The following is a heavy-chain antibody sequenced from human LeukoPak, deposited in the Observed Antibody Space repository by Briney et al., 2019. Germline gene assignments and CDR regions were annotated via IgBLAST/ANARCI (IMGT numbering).Heavy chain of an antibody. J-gene: IGHJ3*02. CDR2: IWYDGSNK. CDR1: GFTFSSYG. Sequence: PGGSPRLSCAASGFTFSSYGMHWVRQAPGKGLEWVAVIWYDGSNKYYADSVKGRFTISRDNSKNTLYLQMNSLRAEDTAVYYCARMGELKKAFDIWGQGTMVTVSS. CDR3: ARMGELKKAFDI. V-gene: IGHV3-33*01. D-gene: IGHD1-26*01.